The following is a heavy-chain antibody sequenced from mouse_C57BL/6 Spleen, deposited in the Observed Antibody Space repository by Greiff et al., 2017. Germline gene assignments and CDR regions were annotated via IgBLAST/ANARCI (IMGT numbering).Heavy chain of an antibody. CDR1: GYTFTSYW. CDR3: ARADDDEYYYAMDY. Sequence: VQLQQPGAELVKPGASVKLSCKASGYTFTSYWMQWVKQRPGQGLEWIGEIDPSDSYTNYNQKFKGKATMTVDTSSSTAYMQLSSLTSEDSAVYYCARADDDEYYYAMDYWGQGTSVTVSS. CDR2: IDPSDSYT. V-gene: IGHV1-50*01. J-gene: IGHJ4*01. D-gene: IGHD2-4*01.